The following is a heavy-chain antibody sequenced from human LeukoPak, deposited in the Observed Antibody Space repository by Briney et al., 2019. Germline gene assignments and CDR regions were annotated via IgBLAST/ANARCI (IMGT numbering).Heavy chain of an antibody. CDR2: MNPNSGNT. CDR3: ARIGKQGYSNSSVYFDY. J-gene: IGHJ4*02. V-gene: IGHV1-8*03. D-gene: IGHD4-11*01. CDR1: EYTFTSSD. Sequence: ASVKVSCKASEYTFTSSDINWVRQAAGQGLEWMGGMNPNSGNTGYAQKFQGRVTITTNTSISTAYMELSSVRSEDTAVYYCARIGKQGYSNSSVYFDYWGQGTLVTVSS.